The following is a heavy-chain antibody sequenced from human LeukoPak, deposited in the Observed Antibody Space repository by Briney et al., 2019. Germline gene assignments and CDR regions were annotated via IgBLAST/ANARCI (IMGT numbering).Heavy chain of an antibody. CDR2: IIPIFGTA. V-gene: IGHV1-69*01. CDR3: ASGRIRYYYYYMDV. Sequence: GSSVKVSCKASGGTFSSYAISWVRQAPGPGLEWMGGIIPIFGTANYAQKFQGRVTITADESTSTAYMELSSLRSEDTAVYYCASGRIRYYYYYMDVWGKGTTVTISS. CDR1: GGTFSSYA. J-gene: IGHJ6*03. D-gene: IGHD2-15*01.